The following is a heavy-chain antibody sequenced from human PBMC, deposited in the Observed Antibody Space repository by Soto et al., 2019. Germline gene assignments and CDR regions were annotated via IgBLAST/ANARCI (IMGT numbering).Heavy chain of an antibody. CDR2: IYSGGST. CDR1: GFTVSSNY. Sequence: GGSLRLSCAASGFTVSSNYMSWVRQAPGKGLEWVSVIYSGGSTYYADSVKGRFTISRDNSKNTLYLQMNSLRAEDTAVYYCARISAMPISYMDVWGKGTTLTVSS. V-gene: IGHV3-66*01. D-gene: IGHD2-2*01. J-gene: IGHJ6*03. CDR3: ARISAMPISYMDV.